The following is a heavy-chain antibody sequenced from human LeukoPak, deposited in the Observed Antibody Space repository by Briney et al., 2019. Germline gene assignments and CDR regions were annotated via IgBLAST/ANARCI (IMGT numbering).Heavy chain of an antibody. J-gene: IGHJ1*01. Sequence: GGSLRLSCAASGFTFSSYAMSWVRQAPGKGLEWVSAISGSGGSTYYADSVKGRFTISRDNSKNTLYLQMNSLRAENTAVYYCAQQVGYCSSGSCYFTYWGQGTLVTVSS. V-gene: IGHV3-23*01. CDR3: AQQVGYCSSGSCYFTY. D-gene: IGHD2-15*01. CDR2: ISGSGGST. CDR1: GFTFSSYA.